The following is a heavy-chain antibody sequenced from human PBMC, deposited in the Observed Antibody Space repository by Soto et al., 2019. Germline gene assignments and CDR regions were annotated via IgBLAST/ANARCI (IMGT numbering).Heavy chain of an antibody. Sequence: GGSLRLSCAASGFTFNSFGLHWVRQAPGKGLEWVALISYDGINKYYADSVKGRFTISRDNSKNTLYPQMNSLRAEDTAVYYCAKNRQYQPYYFGLDVWGQGTTVTVSS. CDR2: ISYDGINK. V-gene: IGHV3-30*18. J-gene: IGHJ6*02. CDR1: GFTFNSFG. CDR3: AKNRQYQPYYFGLDV. D-gene: IGHD2-2*01.